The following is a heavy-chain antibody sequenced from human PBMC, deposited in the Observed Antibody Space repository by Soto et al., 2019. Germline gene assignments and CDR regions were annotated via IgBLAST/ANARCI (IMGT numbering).Heavy chain of an antibody. Sequence: PGGSLRLSCAASGFTFSSYWMSWVRQAPGKGLEWVANIKQDGSEKYYVDSVKGRFTISRDNAKNSLYLQMNSLRAEDTAVYYCARVMIVVVMDYFDYWGQGTLVTVSS. J-gene: IGHJ4*02. V-gene: IGHV3-7*01. CDR2: IKQDGSEK. D-gene: IGHD3-22*01. CDR1: GFTFSSYW. CDR3: ARVMIVVVMDYFDY.